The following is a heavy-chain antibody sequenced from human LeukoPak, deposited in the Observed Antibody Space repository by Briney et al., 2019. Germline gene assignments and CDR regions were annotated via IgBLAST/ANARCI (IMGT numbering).Heavy chain of an antibody. CDR2: ISYDGGHI. CDR1: GFTFSSYA. Sequence: GTSLRLSCAASGFTFSSYAVHWVRQAPGKGLEWVTVISYDGGHIYYADSVKGRFTISRDNSKNTLYLQMNSLRSEDTALYYCTRDNIAGSGSSDWGQGTLVTVSS. V-gene: IGHV3-30-3*01. D-gene: IGHD3-10*01. J-gene: IGHJ4*02. CDR3: TRDNIAGSGSSD.